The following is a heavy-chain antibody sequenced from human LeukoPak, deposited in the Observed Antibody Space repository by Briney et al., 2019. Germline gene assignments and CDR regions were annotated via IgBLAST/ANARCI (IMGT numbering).Heavy chain of an antibody. CDR2: IYYSGST. CDR1: GGSISSYY. J-gene: IGHJ3*02. D-gene: IGHD3-22*01. V-gene: IGHV4-59*01. CDR3: ARDPDYYDSSGRAFDI. Sequence: SETLSLTCTVSGGSISSYYWSWIRQPPGKGLEWIGYIYYSGSTNYNPSLKSRVTISVDTSKNQFSLKLSSVTAADMAVYYCARDPDYYDSSGRAFDIWGQGTMVTVSS.